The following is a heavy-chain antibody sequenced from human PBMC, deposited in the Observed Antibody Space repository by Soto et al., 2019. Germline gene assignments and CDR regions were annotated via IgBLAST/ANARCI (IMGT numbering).Heavy chain of an antibody. CDR3: ARDPITMVRGVIRSRGFDY. CDR1: GFTFSSYG. J-gene: IGHJ4*02. Sequence: GGSLRLSCAASGFTFSSYGMHWVRQAPGKGLEWVAVIWYDGSNKYYADSVKGRFTISRDNSKNTLYLQMNSLRAEDTAVYYCARDPITMVRGVIRSRGFDYWGQGTLVTVPQ. D-gene: IGHD3-10*01. CDR2: IWYDGSNK. V-gene: IGHV3-33*01.